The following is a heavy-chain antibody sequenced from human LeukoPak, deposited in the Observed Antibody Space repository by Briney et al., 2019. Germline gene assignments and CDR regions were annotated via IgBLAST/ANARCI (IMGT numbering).Heavy chain of an antibody. J-gene: IGHJ4*02. CDR1: GFTFSSYG. CDR3: AKAVSMVRGKVADY. D-gene: IGHD3-10*01. Sequence: GGSLRLSCAASGFTFSSYGMHWVRQAPGKGLEWVAFIRYDGSNKYYADSVKGRFTISRDNCKNTLYLQMNSLRAEDTAVYYCAKAVSMVRGKVADYWGQGTLVTVSS. CDR2: IRYDGSNK. V-gene: IGHV3-30*02.